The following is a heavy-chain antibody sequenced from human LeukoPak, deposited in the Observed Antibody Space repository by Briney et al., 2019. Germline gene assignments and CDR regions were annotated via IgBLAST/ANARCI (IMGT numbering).Heavy chain of an antibody. CDR2: ISGSGGST. J-gene: IGHJ4*02. CDR1: GFTFSSYW. Sequence: GGSLRLSCAASGFTFSSYWMHWVRQAPGKGLEWVSAISGSGGSTYYADSVKGRFTISRDNSKNTLYLQMNSLRAEDTAVYYCVTWIQLWFGDYWGQGTLVTVSS. CDR3: VTWIQLWFGDY. V-gene: IGHV3-23*01. D-gene: IGHD5-18*01.